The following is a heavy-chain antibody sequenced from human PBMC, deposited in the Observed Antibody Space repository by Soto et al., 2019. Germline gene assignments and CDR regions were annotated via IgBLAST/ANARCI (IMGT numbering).Heavy chain of an antibody. D-gene: IGHD6-13*01. CDR1: GFTFSSYG. CDR2: ISSSSSTI. CDR3: ARHPERIAEIGWFAP. Sequence: EVQLVESGGGLVQSGGSLRLSCAASGFTFSSYGMNWVRQAPGKGLEWVSYISSSSSTIYYADSVKGRFTISRDNAKNSLYLQMNSLRAEDTAVYYCARHPERIAEIGWFAPWGQGTLVTVSS. V-gene: IGHV3-48*01. J-gene: IGHJ5*02.